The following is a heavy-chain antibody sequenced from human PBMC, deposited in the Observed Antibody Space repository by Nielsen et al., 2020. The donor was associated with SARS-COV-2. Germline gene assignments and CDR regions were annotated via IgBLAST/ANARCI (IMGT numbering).Heavy chain of an antibody. J-gene: IGHJ4*02. CDR3: ARDGTGDYCGGDCYSH. CDR2: INTNTGNP. D-gene: IGHD2-21*02. V-gene: IGHV7-4-1*02. Sequence: ASVKVSCKASGYTFTSYAMNWVRQAPGQGLEWMGWINTNTGNPTYAQGFTGRFVFSLDTSVSTAYPQISSLKAEDTAVYYCARDGTGDYCGGDCYSHWGQGTLVTVSS. CDR1: GYTFTSYA.